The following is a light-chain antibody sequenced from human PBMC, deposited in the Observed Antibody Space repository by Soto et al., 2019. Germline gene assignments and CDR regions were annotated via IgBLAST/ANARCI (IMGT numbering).Light chain of an antibody. CDR1: QSVNSN. V-gene: IGKV3-15*01. Sequence: EIVMTQSPATVSVSPGERATLSCRASQSVNSNLVWYQHKHGQAPRLLLYGAATRATGIPARFSGSGSATDFTLTTSSLQSEDFALYYCQQYNNWLWTFGQGTRVEIK. CDR3: QQYNNWLWT. CDR2: GAA. J-gene: IGKJ1*01.